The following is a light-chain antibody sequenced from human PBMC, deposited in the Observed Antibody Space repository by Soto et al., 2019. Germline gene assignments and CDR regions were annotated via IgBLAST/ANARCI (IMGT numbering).Light chain of an antibody. J-gene: IGKJ2*01. CDR3: QQANSFPYT. V-gene: IGKV1-12*01. CDR2: AAS. Sequence: DIQMTQSPSSVSASVGDRVTITCRASQDIRNWLAWYQQKPGTAPKLLIYAASSLQSGVASRCSGSGSGTDFTLTISSLQPEDFATYYCQQANSFPYTFGKGTKLEIK. CDR1: QDIRNW.